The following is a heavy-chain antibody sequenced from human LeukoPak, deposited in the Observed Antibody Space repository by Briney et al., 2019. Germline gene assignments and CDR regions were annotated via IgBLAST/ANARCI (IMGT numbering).Heavy chain of an antibody. CDR3: ARLGYYYYYMDV. Sequence: SETLSLTCSVSGYSISSGNYWGWIRLPPGKGLQWIGSIYHSGSTYYNPSLKSRVTISVDTSKNQFSLKLSSVTAADTAVYYCARLGYYYYYMDVWGKGTTVTISS. V-gene: IGHV4-38-2*01. J-gene: IGHJ6*03. D-gene: IGHD7-27*01. CDR2: IYHSGST. CDR1: GYSISSGNY.